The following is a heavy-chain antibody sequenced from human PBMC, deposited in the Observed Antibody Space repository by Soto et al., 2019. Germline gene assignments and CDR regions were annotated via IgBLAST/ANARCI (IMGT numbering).Heavy chain of an antibody. Sequence: QVQLQESGPGLVKPSQTLSLTFTVSGASISSGLYYWNWIRHIPGKGLEWIGCIHYSGITYNNPSLQSRLIISVDTSYNQFSLKLTSVTAADTAVYYCARGPDHAKAGYLRQGILVTVSS. CDR3: ARGPDHAKAGY. J-gene: IGHJ4*02. CDR2: IHYSGIT. V-gene: IGHV4-30-4*08. CDR1: GASISSGLYY. D-gene: IGHD6-19*01.